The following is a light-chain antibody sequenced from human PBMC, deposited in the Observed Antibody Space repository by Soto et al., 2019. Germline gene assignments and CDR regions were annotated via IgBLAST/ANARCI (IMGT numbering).Light chain of an antibody. Sequence: DIQMTQSPSSLSASVGDRVTITCRASQSISSYLNWYQQKPGKAPKLLIYAASSLQSGVPSRFSGSGSGTDFTLTISSLPPEDFATYYGQQSYSTLYTFGQGNKLEIK. CDR2: AAS. J-gene: IGKJ2*01. CDR3: QQSYSTLYT. V-gene: IGKV1-39*01. CDR1: QSISSY.